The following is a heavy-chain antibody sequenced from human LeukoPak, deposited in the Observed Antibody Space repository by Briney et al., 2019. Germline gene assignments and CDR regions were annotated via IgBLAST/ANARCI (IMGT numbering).Heavy chain of an antibody. V-gene: IGHV4-59*01. J-gene: IGHJ3*02. D-gene: IGHD5-24*01. CDR3: ARSVEMATILAFDI. Sequence: PSETLSLTCTVSGGXISSYYCSWLRQPPAKGLEWIGYIYYSGSTNYNPSLKSRVTISVDTSKNQFSLKLSSVTAADTAVYYCARSVEMATILAFDIWGQGTMVTVSS. CDR2: IYYSGST. CDR1: GGXISSYY.